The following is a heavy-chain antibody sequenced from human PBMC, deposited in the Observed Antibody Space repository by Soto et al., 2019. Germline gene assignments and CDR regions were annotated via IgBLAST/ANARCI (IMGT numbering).Heavy chain of an antibody. CDR3: ARKGTTGFGGLDP. Sequence: QLQLQESGPGLVKPSETLSLTCTVSGGSISSSSYYWGWIRQPPGKGLEWIGSIYYSGSTYYNPSFKSRVTISVDTSKNQFSLKLSSVTAADTAVYYCARKGTTGFGGLDPWGQGTLVTVSS. J-gene: IGHJ5*02. CDR1: GGSISSSSYY. V-gene: IGHV4-39*01. D-gene: IGHD4-17*01. CDR2: IYYSGST.